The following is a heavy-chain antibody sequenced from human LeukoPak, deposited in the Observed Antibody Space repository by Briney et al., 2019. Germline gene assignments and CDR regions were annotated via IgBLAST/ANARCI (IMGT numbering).Heavy chain of an antibody. D-gene: IGHD3-22*01. V-gene: IGHV4-38-2*02. CDR3: ARANYYDTSGYSRGAFDI. CDR2: IFHSGST. J-gene: IGHJ3*02. Sequence: PSETLSLTCSVSGYSISSGFYWGWIRQPPGKGLEWIGSIFHSGSTYYKLSLKSRVTISVDTSKSQFSLKLSSVTAADTAVYYCARANYYDTSGYSRGAFDIWGQGTMLTVSS. CDR1: GYSISSGFY.